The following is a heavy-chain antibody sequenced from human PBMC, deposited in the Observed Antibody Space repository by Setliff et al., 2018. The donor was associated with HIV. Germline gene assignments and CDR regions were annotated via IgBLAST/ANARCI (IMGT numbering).Heavy chain of an antibody. J-gene: IGHJ4*02. Sequence: SETLSLTCVVDNGSFSGHYWSWIRQPPGKGLEWIGEINHSGSPNYNSSLKSRVTISLDTSKNQFSLKLSSVTAADTAVYYCASLLSRGYYYDRSGYSYRDYWGQGTLVTVSS. V-gene: IGHV4-34*01. CDR3: ASLLSRGYYYDRSGYSYRDY. CDR2: INHSGSP. CDR1: NGSFSGHY. D-gene: IGHD3-22*01.